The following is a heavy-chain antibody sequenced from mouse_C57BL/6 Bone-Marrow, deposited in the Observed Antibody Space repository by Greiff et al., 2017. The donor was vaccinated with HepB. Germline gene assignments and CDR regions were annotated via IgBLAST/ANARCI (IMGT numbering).Heavy chain of an antibody. J-gene: IGHJ4*01. D-gene: IGHD2-4*01. CDR2: IDPSDSYT. CDR3: ARGGSTMITTGYYYAMDY. CDR1: GYTFTSYW. Sequence: QVQLQQPGAELVKPGASVKLSCKASGYTFTSYWMQWVKQRPGQGLEWIGEIDPSDSYTNYNQKFKGKATLTVDTSSSTAYMQLSSLTSEDSAVYYCARGGSTMITTGYYYAMDYWGQGTSVTVSS. V-gene: IGHV1-50*01.